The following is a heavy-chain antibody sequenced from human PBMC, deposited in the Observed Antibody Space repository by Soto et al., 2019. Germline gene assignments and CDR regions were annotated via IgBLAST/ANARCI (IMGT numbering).Heavy chain of an antibody. CDR3: ARDGGIPFFSALEI. D-gene: IGHD3-16*01. J-gene: IGHJ3*02. Sequence: QVQLVQSGAEVEEPGASVKVSCKASGNTFTNYGVSWVRQAPGQGLEWMGWISGYNGNTNYAQKFQARVTMTTDTSTSTAYLVQRSVRSDDTAVYYCARDGGIPFFSALEILGQGTMVTVSS. CDR2: ISGYNGNT. CDR1: GNTFTNYG. V-gene: IGHV1-18*01.